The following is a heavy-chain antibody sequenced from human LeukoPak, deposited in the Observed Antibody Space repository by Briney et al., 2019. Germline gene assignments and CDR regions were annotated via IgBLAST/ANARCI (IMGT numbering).Heavy chain of an antibody. D-gene: IGHD3-16*01. CDR3: ARHRWGGLRPAFDY. V-gene: IGHV4-34*01. Sequence: SETLSLTCAVYGGSFSGYYWSWIRQPPGKGLEWIGEINHSGSTNYNPSLKSRVTISVDTSKNQFSLKLSSVTAADTAVYYCARHRWGGLRPAFDYWGQGTLVTVSS. CDR2: INHSGST. J-gene: IGHJ4*02. CDR1: GGSFSGYY.